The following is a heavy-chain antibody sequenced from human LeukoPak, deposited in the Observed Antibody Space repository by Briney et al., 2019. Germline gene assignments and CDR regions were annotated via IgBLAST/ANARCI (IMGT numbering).Heavy chain of an antibody. CDR1: GFTFNDYY. Sequence: GGSLRLSCAASGFTFNDYYMSWLRQAPGKGLEWLSYINIGGTNTPYADSVKGRFTISRDNAKKSLYLEMNNLRAEDTAVYYCATDGAGFDTWGQGVLVTVSS. CDR2: INIGGTNT. CDR3: ATDGAGFDT. V-gene: IGHV3-11*01. J-gene: IGHJ5*02.